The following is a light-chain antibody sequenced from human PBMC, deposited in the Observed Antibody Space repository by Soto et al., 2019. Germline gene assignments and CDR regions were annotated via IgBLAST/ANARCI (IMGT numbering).Light chain of an antibody. CDR3: QQYNLDPYT. CDR2: DAT. CDR1: QTVVNW. Sequence: DIEMTQSPSSLSASVGERVIITCRASQTVVNWLDWYQHKTGKPPKLIISDATNLESGVPPRFSGVGSGTEFTLTISSLQPEDSATYFCQQYNLDPYTFGPGTKVEIK. J-gene: IGKJ2*01. V-gene: IGKV1-5*01.